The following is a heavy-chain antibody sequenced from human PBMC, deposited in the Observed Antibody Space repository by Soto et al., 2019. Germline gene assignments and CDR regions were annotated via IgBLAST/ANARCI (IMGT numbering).Heavy chain of an antibody. CDR2: ISCTSDYI. V-gene: IGHV3-21*01. D-gene: IGHD3-10*01. J-gene: IGHJ4*01. CDR1: GFAFSSSS. Sequence: PGESLKISCAASGFAFSSSSMNWVRQAPGKGLEWVSSISCTSDYIDYADSVKGRFTISRDNAKNSLYLQMNSLRAEDTAVYYCARDSSYYGSGSYYYLDCWRHATLVTV. CDR3: ARDSSYYGSGSYYYLDC.